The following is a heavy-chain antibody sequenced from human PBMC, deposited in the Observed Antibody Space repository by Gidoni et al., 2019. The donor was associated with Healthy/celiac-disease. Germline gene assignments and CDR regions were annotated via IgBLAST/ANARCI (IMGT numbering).Heavy chain of an antibody. Sequence: QVQLAQSVAEAKKPGASVTVSCNASGYPFTGYYMHWVRQAPGQGLEWMGWINPNSGGTNYAQKFPGRVPMTRDKSISTAYMELSRLRSADTDVYYCARASREDDAFDIWGQGTMVTVSS. CDR1: GYPFTGYY. CDR3: ARASREDDAFDI. V-gene: IGHV1-2*02. CDR2: INPNSGGT. J-gene: IGHJ3*02.